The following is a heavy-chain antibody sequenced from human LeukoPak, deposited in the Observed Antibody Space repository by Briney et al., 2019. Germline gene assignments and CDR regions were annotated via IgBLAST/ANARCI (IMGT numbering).Heavy chain of an antibody. CDR1: GYSFTSYW. J-gene: IGHJ4*02. CDR2: IYPGDSDT. V-gene: IGHV5-51*01. Sequence: GASLKISCKGSGYSFTSYWIGWVRQMPGKGLEWMGIIYPGDSDTRYSPSFQDQVTISADKSITTAFLHWSRLKASDTAMYFCARVLRDCGSTSCYGTYYFDYWGQGTLVTVSS. D-gene: IGHD2-2*01. CDR3: ARVLRDCGSTSCYGTYYFDY.